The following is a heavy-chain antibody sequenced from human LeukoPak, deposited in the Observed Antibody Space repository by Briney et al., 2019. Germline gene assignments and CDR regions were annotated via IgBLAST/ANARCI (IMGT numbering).Heavy chain of an antibody. J-gene: IGHJ4*02. CDR3: ARNLAGHFGGFYFDD. V-gene: IGHV4-39*07. CDR2: IYYSGST. CDR1: GGSISSSSYY. Sequence: SETLSLTCTVSGGSISSSSYYWGWIRQPPGKGLEWIGSIYYSGSTYYNPSLKSRVTISVDTSKNQFSLKLSSVTAADTAVYYCARNLAGHFGGFYFDDWGQGTLVTVSS. D-gene: IGHD2-21*01.